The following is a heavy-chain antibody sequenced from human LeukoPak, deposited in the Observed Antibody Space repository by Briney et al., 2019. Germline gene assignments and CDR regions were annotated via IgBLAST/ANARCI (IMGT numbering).Heavy chain of an antibody. J-gene: IGHJ4*02. CDR3: ARNLAGHFGGFYFDD. V-gene: IGHV4-39*07. CDR2: IYYSGST. CDR1: GGSISSSSYY. Sequence: SETLSLTCTVSGGSISSSSYYWGWIRQPPGKGLEWIGSIYYSGSTYYNPSLKSRVTISVDTSKNQFSLKLSSVTAADTAVYYCARNLAGHFGGFYFDDWGQGTLVTVSS. D-gene: IGHD2-21*01.